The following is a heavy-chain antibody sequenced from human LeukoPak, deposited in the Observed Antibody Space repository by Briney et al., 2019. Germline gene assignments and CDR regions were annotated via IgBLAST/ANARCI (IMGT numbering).Heavy chain of an antibody. Sequence: GGSLRLSCAASGFTFSSYWMNWVRQAPGQGLEWVANIKQDGSERYYLDSVKGRVTISRDNARNSLYLQMNSLRVEDTAVYYCARGGSNNWYNWFDTWGQGTLVTVSS. CDR2: IKQDGSER. J-gene: IGHJ5*02. V-gene: IGHV3-7*01. CDR3: ARGGSNNWYNWFDT. CDR1: GFTFSSYW. D-gene: IGHD1-1*01.